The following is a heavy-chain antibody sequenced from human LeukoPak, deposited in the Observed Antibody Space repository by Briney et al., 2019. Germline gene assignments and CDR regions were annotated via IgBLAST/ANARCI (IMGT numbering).Heavy chain of an antibody. D-gene: IGHD2-2*01. CDR2: IYSGGST. CDR3: ARDPNGYCSSTSCYGDDY. J-gene: IGHJ4*02. CDR1: GFTVSSNY. Sequence: GGSLRLSCAASGFTVSSNYMSWVRLAPGKGLEWVSVIYSGGSTHYADSVKGRFTISRDNSKNTLYLQMNSLRAEDTAVYYCARDPNGYCSSTSCYGDDYWGQGTLATVSS. V-gene: IGHV3-66*01.